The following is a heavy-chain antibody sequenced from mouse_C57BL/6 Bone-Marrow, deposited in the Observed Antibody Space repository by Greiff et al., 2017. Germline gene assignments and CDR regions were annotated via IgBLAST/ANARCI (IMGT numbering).Heavy chain of an antibody. J-gene: IGHJ3*01. D-gene: IGHD3-3*01. CDR1: GYAFTNYL. CDR3: ARTKTGDSWFDY. CDR2: INPGSGST. V-gene: IGHV1-54*01. Sequence: QVQLKQSGAELVRPGASVKVSCKASGYAFTNYLINWVKQRPGQGLEWIGVINPGSGSTNYNEKFKGKATLTADKSSSTAYMQLSSLTSEDSAVYFCARTKTGDSWFDYWGQGTSVTVSA.